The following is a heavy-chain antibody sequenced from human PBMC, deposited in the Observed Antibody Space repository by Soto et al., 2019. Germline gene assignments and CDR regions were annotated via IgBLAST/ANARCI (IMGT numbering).Heavy chain of an antibody. V-gene: IGHV4-31*03. CDR2: IYYSGST. J-gene: IGHJ5*02. Sequence: PSETLSLTCTVSGGSISSGGYYWSWIRQHPGKGLEWIGYIYYSGSTYYNPSLKSRVTISVDTSKNQFSLKLSSVTTADTAVYYCARGGSGSYYILYNWFDPWGQGTLVTVSS. CDR3: ARGGSGSYYILYNWFDP. D-gene: IGHD3-10*01. CDR1: GGSISSGGYY.